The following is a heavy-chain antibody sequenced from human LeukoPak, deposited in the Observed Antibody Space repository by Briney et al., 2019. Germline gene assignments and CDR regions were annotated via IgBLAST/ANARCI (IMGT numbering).Heavy chain of an antibody. V-gene: IGHV3-23*01. Sequence: SGGSLRLSCAASGFTFSSYAMSWVRQAPGKGLEWVSAISGSGGSTYYADSVKGRFTISRDNSKNTLYLQMNSLRAEDTAVYYCAKDRYYDSSGYYYDPVFDYWGQGTLVTVSS. CDR2: ISGSGGST. J-gene: IGHJ4*02. D-gene: IGHD3-22*01. CDR1: GFTFSSYA. CDR3: AKDRYYDSSGYYYDPVFDY.